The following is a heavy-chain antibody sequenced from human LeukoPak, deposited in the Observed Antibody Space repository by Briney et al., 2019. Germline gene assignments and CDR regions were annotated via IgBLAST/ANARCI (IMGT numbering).Heavy chain of an antibody. V-gene: IGHV4-61*05. CDR2: IYYSGST. CDR1: GGSISSSSYY. D-gene: IGHD3-10*01. J-gene: IGHJ4*02. Sequence: SETLSLTCTVSGGSISSSSYYWSWIRQPPGKGLEWIGYIYYSGSTNYNPSLKSRVTISVDTSKNQFSLKLSSVTAADTAVYYCARHYSGSGSYYTPFDYWGQGTLVTVSS. CDR3: ARHYSGSGSYYTPFDY.